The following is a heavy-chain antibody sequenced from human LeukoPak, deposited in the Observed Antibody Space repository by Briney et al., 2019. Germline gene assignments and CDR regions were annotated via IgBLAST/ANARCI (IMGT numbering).Heavy chain of an antibody. D-gene: IGHD7-27*01. CDR1: GFTFSDAW. V-gene: IGHV3-15*07. Sequence: PRGSLRLSCAASGFTFSDAWMNWVRQAPGKGLEWVGRIKRKTDAGTTDYAAPVKGRFTISRDDSKNTLYLQMNSLKTEDTAVYYCTTGNWGPYWGQGTLVTVSS. CDR3: TTGNWGPY. J-gene: IGHJ4*02. CDR2: IKRKTDAGTT.